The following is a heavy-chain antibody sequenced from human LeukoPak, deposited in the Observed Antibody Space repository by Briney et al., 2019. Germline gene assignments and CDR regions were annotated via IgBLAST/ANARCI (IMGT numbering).Heavy chain of an antibody. V-gene: IGHV3-74*01. CDR2: INSDGSST. CDR3: ARDHQATGRADV. Sequence: GGSLRLSCAASGFAFNTYAMHWVRQAPGKGLVWVSRINSDGSSTSYADSVKGRFTISRDNAKNTLYLQMNSLRAEDAAVYYCARDHQATGRADVWGKGTTVTVSS. J-gene: IGHJ6*04. D-gene: IGHD1-1*01. CDR1: GFAFNTYA.